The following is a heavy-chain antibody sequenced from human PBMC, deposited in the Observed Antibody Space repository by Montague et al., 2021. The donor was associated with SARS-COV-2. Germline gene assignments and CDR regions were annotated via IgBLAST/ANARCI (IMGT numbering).Heavy chain of an antibody. D-gene: IGHD3-10*02. CDR3: AREAVEKRVRTGMTGRLEENYCYVLDV. J-gene: IGHJ6*02. V-gene: IGHV4-59*01. Sequence: SETLSPTCTVSGGSISNYYWSWIRQPPGKGLEWIGYIYNGGSTNYNPSLRSRVTISVDPSEIQFSLRLSSVTAADTAVYYCAREAVEKRVRTGMTGRLEENYCYVLDVWGQGTTVIVSS. CDR2: IYNGGST. CDR1: GGSISNYY.